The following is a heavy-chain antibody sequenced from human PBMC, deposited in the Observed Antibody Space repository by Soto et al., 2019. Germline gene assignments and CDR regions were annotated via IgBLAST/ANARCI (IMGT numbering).Heavy chain of an antibody. V-gene: IGHV4-34*01. CDR2: INHSGST. CDR3: ARGSGYYYYYYYGMDV. Sequence: PSETLSLTCAVYGGSSSGYYWSWIRQPPGKGLEWIGEINHSGSTNYNPSLKSRVTISVDTSKNQFSLKLSSVTAADTAVYYCARGSGYYYYYYYGMDVWGQGTTVTVSS. D-gene: IGHD3-22*01. CDR1: GGSSSGYY. J-gene: IGHJ6*02.